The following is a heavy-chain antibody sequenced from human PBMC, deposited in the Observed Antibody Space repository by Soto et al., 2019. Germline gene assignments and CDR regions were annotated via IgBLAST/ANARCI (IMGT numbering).Heavy chain of an antibody. CDR2: ISYDGSNK. V-gene: IGHV3-30*18. CDR3: AKDLMVRGVIPEVPFDY. Sequence: GGSLRLSCAASGFTFSSYGMHWVRQAPGKGLEWVAVISYDGSNKYYADSVKGRFTISRDNSKNTLYLQMNSLRAEDTAVYYCAKDLMVRGVIPEVPFDYWGQGTLVTVSS. D-gene: IGHD3-10*01. CDR1: GFTFSSYG. J-gene: IGHJ4*01.